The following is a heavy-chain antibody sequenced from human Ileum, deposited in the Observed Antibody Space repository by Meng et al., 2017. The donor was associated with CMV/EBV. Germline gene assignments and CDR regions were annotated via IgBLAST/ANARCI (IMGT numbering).Heavy chain of an antibody. CDR3: AKDLTYCSGDCFLTPGGYFDN. CDR1: GFTFGSHA. CDR2: ITNSAHST. Sequence: GGSLRLSCAASGFTFGSHAMSWVRQAPGKGLEWVSTITNSAHSTYYADSVKGRFTISRDNSKNTLYVQMNSLRAAGTAVYYCAKDLTYCSGDCFLTPGGYFDNWGQGTLVTVSS. J-gene: IGHJ4*02. D-gene: IGHD2-21*01. V-gene: IGHV3-23*01.